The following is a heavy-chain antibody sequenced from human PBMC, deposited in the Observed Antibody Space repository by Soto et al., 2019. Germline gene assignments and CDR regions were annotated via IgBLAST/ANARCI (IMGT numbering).Heavy chain of an antibody. V-gene: IGHV4-59*01. CDR2: IYYSGST. CDR3: ARGPPVRGRGAFDI. D-gene: IGHD3-10*01. J-gene: IGHJ3*02. Sequence: PSETLSLTCTVSGGSISSYYWSWIRQPPGKGLEWIGYIYYSGSTNYDPSLKSRVTISVDTSNNQFSLRLSSMTAADTAVYYCARGPPVRGRGAFDIWGQGTMVTV. CDR1: GGSISSYY.